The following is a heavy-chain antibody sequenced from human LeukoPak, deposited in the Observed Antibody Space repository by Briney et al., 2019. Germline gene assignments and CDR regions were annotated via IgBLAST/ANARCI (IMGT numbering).Heavy chain of an antibody. D-gene: IGHD6-19*01. Sequence: PGGSLRLSCAASGFTFSSYWMSWVRQAPGKGLEWVANIKQDGSEKYYVDSVKGRFTISRDNAKNSLYLQMNSLRAEDTAVYYCARSRQRYSSGWYLVVYYMDVWGKGTTVTISS. CDR3: ARSRQRYSSGWYLVVYYMDV. CDR2: IKQDGSEK. J-gene: IGHJ6*03. CDR1: GFTFSSYW. V-gene: IGHV3-7*01.